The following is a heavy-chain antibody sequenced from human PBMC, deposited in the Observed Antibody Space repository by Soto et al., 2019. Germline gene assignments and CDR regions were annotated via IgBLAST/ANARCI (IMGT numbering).Heavy chain of an antibody. CDR2: ISGSDGST. V-gene: IGHV3-23*01. D-gene: IGHD6-13*01. CDR3: ARPSSSCYFDY. J-gene: IGHJ4*02. Sequence: EVQLLESGGGLVQPGRSLRLSCAASGFTFSSYAMNWVRQAPGKGLEWVSVISGSDGSTYYADSVKGRFTISRDNSKNPLNLQMNSLRAEDTAVYYCARPSSSCYFDYWCQGPLVTVSS. CDR1: GFTFSSYA.